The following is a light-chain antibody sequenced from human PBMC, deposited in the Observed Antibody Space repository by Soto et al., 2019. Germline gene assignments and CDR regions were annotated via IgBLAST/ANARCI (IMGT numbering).Light chain of an antibody. CDR3: QQYSSSRT. V-gene: IGKV3-20*01. CDR2: GGS. CDR1: QSVSSNH. Sequence: DIVLTQSPGTLSLSPGERATLYCRASQSVSSNHLAWYQQKPGQAPRLLIYGGSSRATGIQVRFSGSGSETDFTLTITRLEPEDFAMYYCQQYSSSRTFGQGTKVDIK. J-gene: IGKJ1*01.